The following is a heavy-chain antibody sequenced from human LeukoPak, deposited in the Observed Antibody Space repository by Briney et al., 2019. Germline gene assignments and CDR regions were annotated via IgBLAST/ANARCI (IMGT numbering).Heavy chain of an antibody. J-gene: IGHJ4*02. CDR3: ASTDTAMAPFDY. CDR2: IDHTGIT. V-gene: IGHV4-59*01. Sequence: SETLSLTCTVSDDSITIYYWSWIRQPPGKGLEWIGYIDHTGITNYNPSLNSRVTISRDTSKNHFSLELSSATAADTAVYYCASTDTAMAPFDYWGQGTLVTVSS. D-gene: IGHD5-18*01. CDR1: DDSITIYY.